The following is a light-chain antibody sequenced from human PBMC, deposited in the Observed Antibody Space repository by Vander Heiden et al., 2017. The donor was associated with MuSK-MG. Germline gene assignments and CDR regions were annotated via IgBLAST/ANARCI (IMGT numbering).Light chain of an antibody. V-gene: IGKV1-5*01. CDR1: QSISSW. CDR2: DAS. CDR3: QQYYSYPIT. J-gene: IGKJ3*01. Sequence: DIQMTQSPSTLSASVGDRVTITCRASQSISSWLAWYQQKPGKAPKLLIYDASSLESGVPSRFSGSGSGTEFTLTISSLQPDDFATYYCQQYYSYPITFGPGTKVDIK.